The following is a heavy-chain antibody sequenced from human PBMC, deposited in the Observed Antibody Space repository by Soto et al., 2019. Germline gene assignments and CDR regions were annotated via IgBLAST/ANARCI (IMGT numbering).Heavy chain of an antibody. V-gene: IGHV5-10-1*01. J-gene: IGHJ6*02. CDR1: GYSFTSYW. CDR2: IDPSDSYT. CDR3: ASGAAADYYYYYGMDA. D-gene: IGHD6-13*01. Sequence: GESLKISCKGSGYSFTSYWISWVRQMPGKGLEWMGRIDPSDSYTNYSPSFQGHVTISADKSISTAYLQWSSLKASDTAMYYCASGAAADYYYYYGMDAWGQGTTVTVS.